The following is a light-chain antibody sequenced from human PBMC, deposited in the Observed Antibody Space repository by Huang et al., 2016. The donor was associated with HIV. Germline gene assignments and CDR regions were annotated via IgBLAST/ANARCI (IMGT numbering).Light chain of an antibody. CDR1: RSVRSY. Sequence: DIQMTQSPSSLSASVGERVTISCRASRSVRSYVSWYQLRPGKAPKRLIHSASTLQSGVPSRFSGRGSGTDFTFTISRLQPEDFATYYCQQSYSTPHTFGGGTKVDI. CDR3: QQSYSTPHT. CDR2: SAS. J-gene: IGKJ4*01. V-gene: IGKV1-39*01.